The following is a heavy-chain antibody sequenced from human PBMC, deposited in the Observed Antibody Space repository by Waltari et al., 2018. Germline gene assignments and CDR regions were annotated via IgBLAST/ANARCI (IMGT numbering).Heavy chain of an antibody. CDR2: IMTDGSEE. CDR3: ARDQWFAFDI. CDR1: GFPLSRYW. V-gene: IGHV3-7*01. D-gene: IGHD3-22*01. Sequence: EVQLVESGGGLVQPGGSLRPSCAAPGFPLSRYWMSWVRQAPGKGPEWVANIMTDGSEEYYVDPVRGRFTISRDNAKNSLYLQMNSLRPEDTAVYYCARDQWFAFDIWGHGTMVTVSS. J-gene: IGHJ3*02.